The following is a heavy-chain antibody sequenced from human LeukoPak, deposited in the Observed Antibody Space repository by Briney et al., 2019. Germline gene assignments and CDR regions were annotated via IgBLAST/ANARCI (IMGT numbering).Heavy chain of an antibody. Sequence: GGSLRLSCAASGFTFSSYAMHWVRQAPGKGLEWVAVISYDGSNKYYADSVKGRFTISRDNSKNTLYLQMNSLRAEDTAVYYCARDKKDYYGSGSCYQRLFDYWGQGTLVTVSS. J-gene: IGHJ4*02. CDR3: ARDKKDYYGSGSCYQRLFDY. V-gene: IGHV3-30-3*01. CDR2: ISYDGSNK. D-gene: IGHD3-10*01. CDR1: GFTFSSYA.